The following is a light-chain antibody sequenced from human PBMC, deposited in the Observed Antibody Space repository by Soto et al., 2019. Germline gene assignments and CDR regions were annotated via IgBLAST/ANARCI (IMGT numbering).Light chain of an antibody. V-gene: IGKV3-15*01. Sequence: EIVMTQSPATLSVSPGERATLSCRASQSVSNNXAWYQQNPRQAPRLLIYGASTRATGIPARFSGSGSGTXFXXXXSSXXSEDFAVYYCQQYNNWPPWTFGQGTKVEIK. CDR1: QSVSNN. J-gene: IGKJ1*01. CDR3: QQYNNWPPWT. CDR2: GAS.